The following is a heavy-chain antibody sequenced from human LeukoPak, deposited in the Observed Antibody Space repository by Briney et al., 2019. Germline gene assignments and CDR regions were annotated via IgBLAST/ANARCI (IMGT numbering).Heavy chain of an antibody. CDR2: INHSGST. V-gene: IGHV4-34*09. CDR1: GGSFSGYY. Sequence: SETLSLTCAVYGGSFSGYYWSWIRQPPGKGLEWIGEINHSGSTNYNPSLKSRVTISVDTSKNQFSLKLSSVTAADTAVYYCARDKTGTADYWGQGTLVTVSS. CDR3: ARDKTGTADY. D-gene: IGHD1-1*01. J-gene: IGHJ4*02.